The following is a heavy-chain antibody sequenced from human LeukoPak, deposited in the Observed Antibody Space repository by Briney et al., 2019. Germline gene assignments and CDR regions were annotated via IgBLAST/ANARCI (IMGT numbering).Heavy chain of an antibody. J-gene: IGHJ5*02. CDR2: IIPIFGTA. D-gene: IGHD2-2*01. CDR1: GGTFSSYA. V-gene: IGHV1-69*13. Sequence: AASVKVSCKASGGTFSSYAISWVRQAPGQGLEWMGRIIPIFGTANYAQKFQGRVTITADESTSTAYMELSSLRSEDKAVYYCARDHQGIVVVPAAIEEPYNWFDPWGQGTLVTVSS. CDR3: ARDHQGIVVVPAAIEEPYNWFDP.